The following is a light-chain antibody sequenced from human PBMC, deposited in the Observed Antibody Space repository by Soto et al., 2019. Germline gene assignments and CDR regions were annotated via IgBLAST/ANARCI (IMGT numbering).Light chain of an antibody. Sequence: QSVLTQPPSVSGAPGQRVTISCTGSSSNIGAGYDVHWYQQLPGTAPKLLIYGNSNRPSGVPDRFSGSKSGTSASLGITGIQDEDEADYYCQSYDSSHVVFGGGTKLTVL. J-gene: IGLJ2*01. CDR3: QSYDSSHVV. CDR1: SSNIGAGYD. CDR2: GNS. V-gene: IGLV1-40*01.